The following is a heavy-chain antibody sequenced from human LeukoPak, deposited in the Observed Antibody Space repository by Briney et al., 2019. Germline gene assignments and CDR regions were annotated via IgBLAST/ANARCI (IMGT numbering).Heavy chain of an antibody. CDR2: IFYSRST. V-gene: IGHV4-39*07. D-gene: IGHD1-26*01. Sequence: PSETLSLTCTVSGGSISNNGYAWGWIRQPPGKRLEWIGSIFYSRSTYFNPSLKSRVTISVDTSKNQFSLKLSSVTAADTAVYYCARLRVGATGGLGIWGQGTMVTVSS. CDR1: GGSISNNGYA. CDR3: ARLRVGATGGLGI. J-gene: IGHJ3*02.